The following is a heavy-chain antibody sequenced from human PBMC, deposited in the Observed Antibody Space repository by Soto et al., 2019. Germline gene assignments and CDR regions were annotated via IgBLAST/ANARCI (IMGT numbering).Heavy chain of an antibody. D-gene: IGHD3-22*01. CDR3: ARAGYDSSGYYFYAMDV. V-gene: IGHV3-13*05. CDR1: GFILSGYD. Sequence: GGSLRLSXVASGFILSGYDMHWVRQATGEGLEWVSAIGTAGDPYYSGSVKGRFTISRGNAENSVYLQMNSLRAGDTAVYYCARAGYDSSGYYFYAMDVWGPGTTVTVSS. J-gene: IGHJ6*02. CDR2: IGTAGDP.